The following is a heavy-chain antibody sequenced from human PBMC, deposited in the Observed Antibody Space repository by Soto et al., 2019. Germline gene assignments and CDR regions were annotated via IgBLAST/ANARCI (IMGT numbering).Heavy chain of an antibody. V-gene: IGHV4-39*02. D-gene: IGHD3-16*02. CDR3: ARDRVRLGELSLLGYFDY. CDR2: IYYSGST. CDR1: GGSISSSNYY. Sequence: SETLSLTCTVSGGSISSSNYYWGWIRQPPWKGLEWIGSIYYSGSTYYNPSLKSRVTVSVDTSRSQFSLKVTSVTAADTAVYYCARDRVRLGELSLLGYFDYWGQGTLVTVSS. J-gene: IGHJ4*02.